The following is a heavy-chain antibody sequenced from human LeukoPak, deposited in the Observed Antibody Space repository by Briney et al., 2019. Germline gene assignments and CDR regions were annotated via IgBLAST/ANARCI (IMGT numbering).Heavy chain of an antibody. D-gene: IGHD3-10*01. J-gene: IGHJ4*01. CDR3: VRSLERFGTRDY. Sequence: GGSPSLSCAASEFIFGAYWMTWVRQAPGKGLEWVAHINQDGTEKYYMDSVKGRFTISRDNAKKSLFLQMNSLTAEDTALYYCVRSLERFGTRDYWG. CDR1: EFIFGAYW. V-gene: IGHV3-7*01. CDR2: INQDGTEK.